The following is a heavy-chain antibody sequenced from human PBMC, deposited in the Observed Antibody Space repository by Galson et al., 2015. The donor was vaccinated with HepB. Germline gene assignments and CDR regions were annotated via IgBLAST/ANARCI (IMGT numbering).Heavy chain of an antibody. J-gene: IGHJ2*01. V-gene: IGHV3-33*01. Sequence: SLRLSCAASGFTFRNYGMHWVRQAPGKGLEWVAIIWFDGSNQYYADSVRGQFTISRDNSKNTLYLQMNSLRAEDTAVYYCARDGGELRRQWWYFDLWGRGTLVTVSP. D-gene: IGHD1-7*01. CDR2: IWFDGSNQ. CDR3: ARDGGELRRQWWYFDL. CDR1: GFTFRNYG.